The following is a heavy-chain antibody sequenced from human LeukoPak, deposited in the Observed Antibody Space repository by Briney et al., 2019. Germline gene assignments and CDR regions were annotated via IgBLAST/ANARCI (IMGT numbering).Heavy chain of an antibody. J-gene: IGHJ4*02. Sequence: SETLSLNCTVSGASISSYSWSWVRQPPGKGLEWIGYIYYRRSTNYNPSLKSRVTISVDTSKNQFSLKLSSVTAADTAVYYCARDLYDYDSSGYFHNYFDYWGQGTLVTVSS. CDR3: ARDLYDYDSSGYFHNYFDY. CDR2: IYYRRST. V-gene: IGHV4-59*01. D-gene: IGHD3-22*01. CDR1: GASISSYS.